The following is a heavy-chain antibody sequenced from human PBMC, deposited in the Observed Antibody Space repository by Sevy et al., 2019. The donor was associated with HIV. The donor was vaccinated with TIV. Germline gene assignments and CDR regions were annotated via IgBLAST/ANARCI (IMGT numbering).Heavy chain of an antibody. V-gene: IGHV3-11*06. CDR2: ISSASTDT. J-gene: IGHJ3*02. CDR3: ARDRSTVTLDSFDI. D-gene: IGHD4-4*01. Sequence: GGSLRLSCAASGFSFSDYYMTWIRQAPGKGLEWVSWISSASTDTVYADSVKGRFTISRDNAKNLMFLQMTSLRAEDTAVYYCARDRSTVTLDSFDIWGQGTMVTVSS. CDR1: GFSFSDYY.